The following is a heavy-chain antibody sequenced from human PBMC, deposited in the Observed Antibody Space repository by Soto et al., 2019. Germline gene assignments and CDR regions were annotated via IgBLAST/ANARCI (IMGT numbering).Heavy chain of an antibody. V-gene: IGHV2-26*01. Sequence: SGPTLVNPTETLTLTCTVSGFSLSNARMGVSWIRQPPGKALEWLAHIFSNDEKSYSTSLKSRLTISKDTSKSQVVLTMTNMDPVDTATYYCARTDYDFWSGYYTGKYFDYWGQGTLLTVSS. CDR2: IFSNDEK. J-gene: IGHJ4*02. CDR3: ARTDYDFWSGYYTGKYFDY. CDR1: GFSLSNARMG. D-gene: IGHD3-3*01.